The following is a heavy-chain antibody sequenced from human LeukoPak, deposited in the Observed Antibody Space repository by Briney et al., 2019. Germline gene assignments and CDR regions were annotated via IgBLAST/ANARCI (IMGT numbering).Heavy chain of an antibody. CDR1: RFTFSSYI. Sequence: GGSLRLSCAASRFTFSSYIMNWVRQAPGKGLEWVSSISSSSSYIYYADSVKGRFTISRDNAKNSLYLQMNSLRAEDTAVYYCARDAGINMVRGATMDVWGKGTTVTVS. CDR3: ARDAGINMVRGATMDV. CDR2: ISSSSSYI. D-gene: IGHD3-10*01. J-gene: IGHJ6*04. V-gene: IGHV3-21*01.